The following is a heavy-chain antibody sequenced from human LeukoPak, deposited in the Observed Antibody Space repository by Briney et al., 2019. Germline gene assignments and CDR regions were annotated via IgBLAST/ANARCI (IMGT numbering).Heavy chain of an antibody. J-gene: IGHJ4*02. CDR2: IYYRGTT. D-gene: IGHD4-23*01. CDR3: ARGADYGGNSVPFDY. V-gene: IGHV4-31*03. Sequence: TSETLSLTCTVSGGSISSGGHYWGWIRQQPGKGLEWIGYIYYRGTTYYNPSFKSRVSISLDTSKNQVSLKLTSVTAADTAVYYCARGADYGGNSVPFDYWGQGTLVTVSS. CDR1: GGSISSGGHY.